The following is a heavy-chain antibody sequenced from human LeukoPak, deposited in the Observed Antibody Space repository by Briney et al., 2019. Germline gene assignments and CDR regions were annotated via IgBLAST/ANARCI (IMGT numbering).Heavy chain of an antibody. CDR1: GFTFTDAW. J-gene: IGHJ4*02. CDR3: TTARVGY. Sequence: NPGGTLRLSCEASGFTFTDAWMSWVRQAPGKELECVGRIKTKTDGETTDYAAAVIGRFTISRDDSKNTVYLQMNSLTSDDTGVYYCTTARVGYWGQGTLVTVSS. CDR2: IKTKTDGETT. V-gene: IGHV3-15*01.